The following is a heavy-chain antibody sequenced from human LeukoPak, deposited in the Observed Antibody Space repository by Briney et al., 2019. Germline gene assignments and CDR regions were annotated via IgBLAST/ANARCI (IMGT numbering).Heavy chain of an antibody. Sequence: GGSLRLSCAASGFTFDDYAMHWVRQAPGKGLEWVSGISWNSGSIGYADSVKGRFTISRDNAKNSLCLQMNSLRAEDTALYYCAKDSYYDSSGPTRFDYWGQGTLVTVSS. CDR1: GFTFDDYA. V-gene: IGHV3-9*01. D-gene: IGHD3-22*01. CDR3: AKDSYYDSSGPTRFDY. CDR2: ISWNSGSI. J-gene: IGHJ4*02.